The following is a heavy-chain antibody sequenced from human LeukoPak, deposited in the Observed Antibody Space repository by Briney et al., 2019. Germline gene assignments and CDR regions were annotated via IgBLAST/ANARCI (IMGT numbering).Heavy chain of an antibody. V-gene: IGHV4-59*01. J-gene: IGHJ4*02. CDR2: IYYSGST. D-gene: IGHD2-8*01. Sequence: SETLSLTCTVSGGSISTYYWSWIPQPPGKGLEWIGYIYYSGSTNYNPSLKSRVTMSVDTSKNQFSLKLSSVTAADTAVYYCAREARGVDYWGQGTLVTVSS. CDR1: GGSISTYY. CDR3: AREARGVDY.